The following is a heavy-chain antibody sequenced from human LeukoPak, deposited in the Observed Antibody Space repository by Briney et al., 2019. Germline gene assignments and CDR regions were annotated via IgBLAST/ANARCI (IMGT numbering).Heavy chain of an antibody. J-gene: IGHJ4*02. Sequence: SETLSLTCTVSGGSIGSYYWNWIRQPPGKGLEWIGYVSYSGSTNYNPSLKSRVIMSVDESKNQFSLKLSSVTAADTAVYFCARATSGYYFDFWDQGTLVTVSS. CDR3: ARATSGYYFDF. D-gene: IGHD3-22*01. V-gene: IGHV4-59*01. CDR1: GGSIGSYY. CDR2: VSYSGST.